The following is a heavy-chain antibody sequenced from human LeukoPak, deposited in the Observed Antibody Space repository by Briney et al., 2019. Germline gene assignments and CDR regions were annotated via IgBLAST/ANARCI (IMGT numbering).Heavy chain of an antibody. CDR1: GFTFSNYA. Sequence: GGSLRLSCAASGFTFSNYAIHWVRQAPGKGLGWVSVISYDGTNKYYADSVKGRFTISRDNSKNTLYLQMNSLKTEDTALYYCARQMATILDGILDYWGQGTLVTVSS. CDR3: ARQMATILDGILDY. J-gene: IGHJ4*02. V-gene: IGHV3-30*04. D-gene: IGHD5-24*01. CDR2: ISYDGTNK.